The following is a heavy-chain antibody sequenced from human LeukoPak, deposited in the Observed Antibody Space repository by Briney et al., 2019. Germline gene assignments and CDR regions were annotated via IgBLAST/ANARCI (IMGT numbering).Heavy chain of an antibody. J-gene: IGHJ4*02. V-gene: IGHV3-15*01. CDR1: GFTFSDIW. Sequence: GGSLRLSCAASGFTFSDIWMSWVRQAPGKGLEWVGRIKSNVDGGARDYAAPVKGRFTISRGDSKNTLYLQMSRLKTEDTGVYYCTTDGVDFWSGYYIGSYWGQGTLVAVSS. D-gene: IGHD3-3*01. CDR2: IKSNVDGGAR. CDR3: TTDGVDFWSGYYIGSY.